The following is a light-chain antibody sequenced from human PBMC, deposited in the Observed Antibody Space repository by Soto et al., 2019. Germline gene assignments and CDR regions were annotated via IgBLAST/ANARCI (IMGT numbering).Light chain of an antibody. CDR1: QSVATN. CDR3: QQYNNWPRT. Sequence: IVMTQSPATLSVSPGERATLSCRASQSVATNLAWYQQKLGQAPTLLIYATSTRATGIPARFSGSGSGTEFTLTISSLQSEDFAVYYCQQYNNWPRTFGQGTKVDIK. J-gene: IGKJ1*01. V-gene: IGKV3-15*01. CDR2: ATS.